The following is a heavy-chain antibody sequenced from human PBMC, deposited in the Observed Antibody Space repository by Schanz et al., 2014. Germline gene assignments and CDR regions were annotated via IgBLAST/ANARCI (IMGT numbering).Heavy chain of an antibody. V-gene: IGHV4-4*07. D-gene: IGHD1-26*01. J-gene: IGHJ4*02. CDR1: GGSISTYY. CDR3: ARYTGAYFDY. CDR2: IYTSGST. Sequence: QVQLQESGPGLVKPSETLSLTCTVSGGSISTYYWSWIRQPAGKGLEWIGRIYTSGSTNYNPSLKSRVTMSVDTSKTQFPLRLTSVTAADTAVYYCARYTGAYFDYWGQGTLVTVSS.